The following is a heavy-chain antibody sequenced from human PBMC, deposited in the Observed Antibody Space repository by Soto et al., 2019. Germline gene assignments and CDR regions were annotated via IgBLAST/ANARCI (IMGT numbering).Heavy chain of an antibody. CDR1: GFTFSSYA. V-gene: IGHV3-30-3*01. D-gene: IGHD4-17*01. J-gene: IGHJ4*02. Sequence: GGSLRLSCAASGFTFSSYAMHWVRQAPGKGLEWVAVISYDGSNKYYADSVKGRFTISRDNSKNTLYLQMNSLRAEDTAVYYCARGWWGQQLTGISPMGYGDYDFDYWGQGTLVTVSS. CDR2: ISYDGSNK. CDR3: ARGWWGQQLTGISPMGYGDYDFDY.